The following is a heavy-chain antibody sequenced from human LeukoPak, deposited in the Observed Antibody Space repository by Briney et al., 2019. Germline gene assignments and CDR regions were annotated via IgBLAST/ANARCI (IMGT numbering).Heavy chain of an antibody. CDR2: ITFNGGNT. CDR1: GCTFSDYA. CDR3: ANSQFK. J-gene: IGHJ4*02. V-gene: IGHV3-23*01. Sequence: GGSLRLSCAASGCTFSDYAMSWVRQAPGKGLEWVSTITFNGGNTYYAESVKGRFTISRDDSKSTVDLQMNSLRVEDTAVYYCANSQFKWGQGTLVTVSS. D-gene: IGHD5-24*01.